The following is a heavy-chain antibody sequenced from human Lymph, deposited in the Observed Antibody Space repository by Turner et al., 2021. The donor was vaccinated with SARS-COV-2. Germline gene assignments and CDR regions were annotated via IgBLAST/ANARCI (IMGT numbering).Heavy chain of an antibody. CDR1: GFTCSSYG. J-gene: IGHJ6*02. CDR2: IWYDGSNK. V-gene: IGHV3-33*01. D-gene: IGHD6-13*01. Sequence: QVQLVESGVGVVQPGRSLRLSCSASGFTCSSYGMHWVGQAPGKGLEWVAFIWYDGSNKYYADSVKGRFTISRDNSKNTLYLQMNSLRAEDTAVYYCARGSAGGDVWGQGTTVTVSS. CDR3: ARGSAGGDV.